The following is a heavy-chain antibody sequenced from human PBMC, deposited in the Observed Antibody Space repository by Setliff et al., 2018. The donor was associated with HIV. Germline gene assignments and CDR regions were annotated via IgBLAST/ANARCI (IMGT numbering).Heavy chain of an antibody. CDR2: AYHSGRT. CDR3: VHSLLGAPMVDY. J-gene: IGHJ4*02. CDR1: GYSITSGYS. D-gene: IGHD3-16*01. Sequence: TLSLTCAVSGYSITSGYSWGWIRQPPGKGLEWIGNAYHSGRTYYNPSLKSRVTMSIDTSKNQFSLRLNSVTAADTAMYYCVHSLLGAPMVDYWGQGTLVTVS. V-gene: IGHV4-38-2*01.